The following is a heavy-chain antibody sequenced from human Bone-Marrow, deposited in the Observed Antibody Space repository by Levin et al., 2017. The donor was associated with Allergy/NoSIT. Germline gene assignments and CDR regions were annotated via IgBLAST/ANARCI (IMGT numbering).Heavy chain of an antibody. V-gene: IGHV4-34*01. CDR2: INHSGST. D-gene: IGHD2/OR15-2a*01. CDR1: GGSFSGYY. Sequence: PSETLSLTCAVYGGSFSGYYWSWIRQPPGKGLEWIGEINHSGSTNYNPSLKSRVTISVDTSKNQFSLKLSSVTAADTAVYYCARGTNSYYMDVWGKGTTVTVSS. CDR3: ARGTNSYYMDV. J-gene: IGHJ6*03.